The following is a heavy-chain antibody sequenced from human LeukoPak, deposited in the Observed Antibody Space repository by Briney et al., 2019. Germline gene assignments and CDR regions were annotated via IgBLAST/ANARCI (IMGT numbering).Heavy chain of an antibody. V-gene: IGHV1-69*04. D-gene: IGHD2-2*01. CDR3: ASVAAAHMSYFDY. CDR1: GGTFSSYA. CDR2: IIPILGIA. J-gene: IGHJ4*02. Sequence: SVKVSCKASGGTFSSYAISWVRQAPGQGLEWMGRIIPILGIANYAQKFQGRVTITADKSTSTAYMELSSLRAEDTAVYYCASVAAAHMSYFDYWGQGTLVTVSS.